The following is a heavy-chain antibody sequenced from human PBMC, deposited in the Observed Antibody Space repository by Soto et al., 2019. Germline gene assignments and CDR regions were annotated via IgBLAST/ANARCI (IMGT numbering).Heavy chain of an antibody. CDR3: ARGRDTAMARGYCYYDGMNV. D-gene: IGHD5-18*01. CDR2: IIPIFGTA. J-gene: IGHJ6*02. V-gene: IGHV1-69*13. CDR1: GGTFSSYA. Sequence: ASVKVSCKASGGTFSSYAISWVRQAPGQGLEWMGGIIPIFGTANYAQKFQGRVTITADESTSTAYMELSSLRSEDTAVYYCARGRDTAMARGYCYYDGMNVWG.